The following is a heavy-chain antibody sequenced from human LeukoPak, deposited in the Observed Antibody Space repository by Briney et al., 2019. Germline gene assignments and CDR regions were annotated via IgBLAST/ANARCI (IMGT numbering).Heavy chain of an antibody. J-gene: IGHJ4*02. D-gene: IGHD3-16*01. CDR2: ISSSSSYI. CDR3: ARDRFRGYDY. V-gene: IGHV3-21*01. Sequence: SGGSLRLSCAASGFTFSSYSMNWVRQAPGKELEWVSSISSSSSYIYYADSVKGRFTISRDNAKNSLYLQMNSLRAEDTAVYYCARDRFRGYDYWGQGTLVTVSS. CDR1: GFTFSSYS.